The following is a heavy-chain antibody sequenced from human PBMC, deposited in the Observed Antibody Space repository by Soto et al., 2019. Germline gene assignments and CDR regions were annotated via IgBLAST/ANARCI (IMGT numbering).Heavy chain of an antibody. CDR2: IYYSGST. CDR1: GGSISSYY. V-gene: IGHV4-59*08. J-gene: IGHJ5*02. Sequence: SGTLSLTCTVSGGSISSYYWSWIRQPPGKGLEWIGYIYYSGSTNYNPSLKIRVTISIDTSKNQFSLKLRSVTAADTAVYYCASPSKSEGCGTNCSVWFERWAQGTLVTVSS. CDR3: ASPSKSEGCGTNCSVWFER. D-gene: IGHD2-21*02.